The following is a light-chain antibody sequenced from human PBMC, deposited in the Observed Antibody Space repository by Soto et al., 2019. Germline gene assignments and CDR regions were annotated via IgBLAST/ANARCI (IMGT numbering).Light chain of an antibody. CDR3: QHFDDSPPELT. V-gene: IGKV3-20*01. CDR1: QSVSSSY. Sequence: EIVLTQSPGTLSLSPGERATLSCRASQSVSSSYLAWYQQKPGQAPRLLIYDASSRATGIPDRFSGSGSGTDFTLTISRLEPEDFAVYYCQHFDDSPPELTFGGGTQVEIK. J-gene: IGKJ4*01. CDR2: DAS.